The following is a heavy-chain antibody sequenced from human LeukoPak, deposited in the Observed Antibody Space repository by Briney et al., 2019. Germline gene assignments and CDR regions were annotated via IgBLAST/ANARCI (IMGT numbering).Heavy chain of an antibody. CDR1: GGTFNNYA. J-gene: IGHJ3*02. Sequence: ASVKVSCKASGGTFNNYAINWVRQAPGQGLEWVGRLIPLFGTPNYAQKFQGKVTITADESTSTFCMDLSGLRSEDTAVYYCAHATQRLPTIMIDAFDIWGQGTRVTVSS. D-gene: IGHD5-24*01. CDR2: LIPLFGTP. V-gene: IGHV1-69*15. CDR3: AHATQRLPTIMIDAFDI.